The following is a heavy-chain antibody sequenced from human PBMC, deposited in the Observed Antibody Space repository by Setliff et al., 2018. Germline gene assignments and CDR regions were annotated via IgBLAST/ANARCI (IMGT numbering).Heavy chain of an antibody. Sequence: PSETLSLTCAVYGGSFSGYFWSWIRQSPGRGLEWIGSIYYSGSTNYNPSFKSRVTISIDTSKNQFSLKVNSVTAADTAVYFCARVLVLGYNWFDPWGQGTLVTVSS. CDR2: IYYSGST. CDR3: ARVLVLGYNWFDP. J-gene: IGHJ5*02. CDR1: GGSFSGYF. V-gene: IGHV4-34*01. D-gene: IGHD3-10*01.